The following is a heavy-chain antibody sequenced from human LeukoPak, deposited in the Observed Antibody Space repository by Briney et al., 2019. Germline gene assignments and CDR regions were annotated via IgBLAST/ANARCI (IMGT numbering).Heavy chain of an antibody. J-gene: IGHJ4*02. V-gene: IGHV3-7*01. CDR2: IKQDGSEK. Sequence: GVSLRLLCVASGFSFSSYWMSWVRQAPGKALEFVTNIKQDGSEKYYVDSVKGRFTIYRDNAKNSVYLQMNSLRAEDTAVYYCARAGQWPAPQQIDYWGQGTLVTVSS. CDR3: ARAGQWPAPQQIDY. D-gene: IGHD6-19*01. CDR1: GFSFSSYW.